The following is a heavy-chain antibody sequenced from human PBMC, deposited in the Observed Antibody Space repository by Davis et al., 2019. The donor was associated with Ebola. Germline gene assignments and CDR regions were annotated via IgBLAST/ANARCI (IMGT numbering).Heavy chain of an antibody. CDR3: ARGIGIAAAI. Sequence: SQTLSPTCAVYAGSFSGYYWNWIRQPPGKGLEWIAEINHSGSTNYNSSLTSRVTIPLDTSKNQFSLKLSSVTAADTAVYYCARGIGIAAAIWGQGTTVTVSS. CDR1: AGSFSGYY. V-gene: IGHV4-34*01. D-gene: IGHD6-13*01. CDR2: INHSGST. J-gene: IGHJ6*02.